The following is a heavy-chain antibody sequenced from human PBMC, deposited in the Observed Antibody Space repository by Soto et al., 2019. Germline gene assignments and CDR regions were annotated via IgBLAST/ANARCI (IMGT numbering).Heavy chain of an antibody. D-gene: IGHD3-10*01. Sequence: PGGSLRLSCAASGFTFSSYAMSWVRQAPGKGLEWVSAISGSGGSTYYADSVKGRFTISRDNSKNTLYLQMNSLRAEDTAVYYCAKDRFGSLSFPSGMDVWGQGTTVTVSS. V-gene: IGHV3-23*01. J-gene: IGHJ6*02. CDR3: AKDRFGSLSFPSGMDV. CDR1: GFTFSSYA. CDR2: ISGSGGST.